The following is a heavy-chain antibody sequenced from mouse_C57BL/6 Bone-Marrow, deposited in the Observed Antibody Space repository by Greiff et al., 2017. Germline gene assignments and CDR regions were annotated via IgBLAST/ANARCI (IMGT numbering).Heavy chain of an antibody. CDR3: AGGLDGSGAY. Sequence: VKLVESGPGLVKPSQSLFLTCSITGFPITSGYYWIWIRQSPGKPLEWMGYITHSGETFYNPSLQSPISITRETSKNQFFLQLNSVTTEDTAMYYCAGGLDGSGAYWGQGTLVTVSA. CDR1: GFPITSGYY. CDR2: ITHSGET. J-gene: IGHJ3*01. V-gene: IGHV12-3*01. D-gene: IGHD2-3*01.